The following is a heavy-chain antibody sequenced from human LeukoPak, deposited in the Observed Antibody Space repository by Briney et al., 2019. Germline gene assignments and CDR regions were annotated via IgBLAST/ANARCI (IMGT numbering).Heavy chain of an antibody. J-gene: IGHJ6*03. CDR2: ISAYNGNT. V-gene: IGHV1-18*01. D-gene: IGHD6-13*01. CDR1: GYTFTSYG. Sequence: ASVKVSCKASGYTFTSYGISWVRQAPGQGLEWMGWISAYNGNTNYAQKLQGRVTMTTDTSTSTAYMELRSLRSDDTAVYYCARDMHSSSWYAGYYYYYMDVWGKGTTVTVSS. CDR3: ARDMHSSSWYAGYYYYYMDV.